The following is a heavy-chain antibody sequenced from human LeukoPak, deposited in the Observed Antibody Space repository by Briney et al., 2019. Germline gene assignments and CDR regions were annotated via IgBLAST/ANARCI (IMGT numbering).Heavy chain of an antibody. J-gene: IGHJ4*02. D-gene: IGHD3-10*01. CDR3: ASPYYYGSGSYFDY. Sequence: GGSLRLSCAASGFTVSSNYMSWVRQAPGKGLEWVSVIYSGGSTYYADSVKGRFTISRDNSKNTLYLQMNSLRAEGTAVYYCASPYYYGSGSYFDYWGQGTLVTVSS. CDR1: GFTVSSNY. CDR2: IYSGGST. V-gene: IGHV3-66*01.